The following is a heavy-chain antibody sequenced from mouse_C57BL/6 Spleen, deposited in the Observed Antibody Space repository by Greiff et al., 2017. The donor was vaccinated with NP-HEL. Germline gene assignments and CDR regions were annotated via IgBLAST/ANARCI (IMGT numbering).Heavy chain of an antibody. Sequence: EVKLMESGGGLVQPGGSLSLSCAASGFTFTDYYMSWVRQPPGKALEWLGCIRNKANGYTTEYSSYVKGLFTIARDNSQSILYLQMKALRAEDSATYYCARPHSSYSMDYWGQGTSVTVSS. CDR3: ARPHSSYSMDY. V-gene: IGHV7-3*01. J-gene: IGHJ4*01. CDR1: GFTFTDYY. D-gene: IGHD1-2*01. CDR2: IRNKANGYTT.